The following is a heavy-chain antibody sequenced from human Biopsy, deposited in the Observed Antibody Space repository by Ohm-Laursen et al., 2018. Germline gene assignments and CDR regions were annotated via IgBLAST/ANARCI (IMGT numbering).Heavy chain of an antibody. J-gene: IGHJ6*02. V-gene: IGHV4-34*01. CDR3: VRGVDYYDPYHYYALDV. CDR1: GEAFNGYY. Sequence: LSLTCAVYGEAFNGYYWSWIRQTPGKGLEWIGEINHSGRTNYNPSLKSRVTISVDTSKNQFSLKVRSVTAADTAVYYCVRGVDYYDPYHYYALDVWGQGTTVTVSS. D-gene: IGHD3-22*01. CDR2: INHSGRT.